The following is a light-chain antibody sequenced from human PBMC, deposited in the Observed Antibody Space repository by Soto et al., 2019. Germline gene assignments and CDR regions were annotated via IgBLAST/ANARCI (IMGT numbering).Light chain of an antibody. CDR2: GAS. CDR3: QQYGTSLLT. Sequence: VLTQYQATLSVSPGESATLSCRASQSVSSSYLAWYQQKPGQAPRLLIYGASSRATGIPDRFSGSGSGTDFTLTISRLEPEDFAVYYCQQYGTSLLTFGGGTKVDNK. J-gene: IGKJ4*01. CDR1: QSVSSSY. V-gene: IGKV3-20*01.